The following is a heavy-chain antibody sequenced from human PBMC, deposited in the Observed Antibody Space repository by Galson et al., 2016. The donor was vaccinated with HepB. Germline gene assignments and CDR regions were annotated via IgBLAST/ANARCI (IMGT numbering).Heavy chain of an antibody. D-gene: IGHD2-2*01. J-gene: IGHJ4*02. Sequence: SETLSLTCTVSGASISSPFWWTWLRQPPGKGPEWIGEIDEGGRTNYNPSLRSRVTISFDKSNNQFFLTLTSVTAADTALSYCATVRVGCSSPSCYFASWGQGTLVTVSS. CDR3: ATVRVGCSSPSCYFAS. CDR1: GASISSPFW. V-gene: IGHV4-4*02. CDR2: IDEGGRT.